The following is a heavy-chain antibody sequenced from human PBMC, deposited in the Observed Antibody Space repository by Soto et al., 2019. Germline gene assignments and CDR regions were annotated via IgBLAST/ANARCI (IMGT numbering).Heavy chain of an antibody. CDR2: ISYDGSNK. V-gene: IGHV3-30*18. CDR1: GFTFSRYG. Sequence: QVQLVESGGGVVQPGRSLRLSCAASGFTFSRYGMHWVRQAPGKGLEWVAVISYDGSNKYYADSVKGRFTISRDNSKNTLYLQMNSLRAEDTAVYYCAKDYLPTARDYYYGMDVWGQGTTVTVSS. CDR3: AKDYLPTARDYYYGMDV. D-gene: IGHD3-10*01. J-gene: IGHJ6*02.